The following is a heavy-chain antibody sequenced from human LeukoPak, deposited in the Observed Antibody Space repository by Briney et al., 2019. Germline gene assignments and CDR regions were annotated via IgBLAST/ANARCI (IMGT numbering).Heavy chain of an antibody. D-gene: IGHD6-13*01. J-gene: IGHJ4*02. V-gene: IGHV3-30*02. Sequence: PGGSLRLSCAASGFTFSSYGMHWVRQAPGKGLEWVAFIRYDGSNKYYADSVKGRFTISRDNSKNTLYLQMNSLRAEDTAVYYCAKRRTDSSSWYYFDYWGQGTLATVSS. CDR3: AKRRTDSSSWYYFDY. CDR1: GFTFSSYG. CDR2: IRYDGSNK.